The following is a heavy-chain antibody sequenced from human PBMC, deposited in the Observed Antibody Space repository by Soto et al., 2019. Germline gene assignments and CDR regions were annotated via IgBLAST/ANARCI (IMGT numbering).Heavy chain of an antibody. CDR3: ARDRGSGSYYPYNYFAMDV. CDR1: GGSINNYY. J-gene: IGHJ6*02. Sequence: PSETLSLTCTVSGGSINNYYWTWIRQPPGKGLEWIGYIYNSGSTNYNPSLRSRVTMSVDTSKNHFSLELRSVTAADTAVYFCARDRGSGSYYPYNYFAMDVWGQGTTVT. CDR2: IYNSGST. D-gene: IGHD3-10*01. V-gene: IGHV4-59*01.